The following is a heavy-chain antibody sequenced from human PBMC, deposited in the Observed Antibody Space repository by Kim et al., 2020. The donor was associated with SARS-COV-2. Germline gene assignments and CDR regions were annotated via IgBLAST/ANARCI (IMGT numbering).Heavy chain of an antibody. CDR2: ISYDGSNK. J-gene: IGHJ6*02. D-gene: IGHD3-10*01. CDR1: GFTFSSYG. V-gene: IGHV3-30*03. Sequence: GGSLRLSCAASGFTFSSYGMHWVRQAPGKGLEWVAVISYDGSNKYYADSVKGRFTISRDNSKNTLYLQMNSLRAEDTAVYYCARYLGPWVRGVTKYLYYGMDVWGQGTTVTFSS. CDR3: ARYLGPWVRGVTKYLYYGMDV.